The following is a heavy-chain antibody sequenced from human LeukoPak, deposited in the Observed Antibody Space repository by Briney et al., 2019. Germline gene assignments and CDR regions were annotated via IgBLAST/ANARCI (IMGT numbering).Heavy chain of an antibody. CDR3: ARAPYYDFWSGYYWRYFDY. CDR1: GGSFSGYY. D-gene: IGHD3-3*01. J-gene: IGHJ4*02. Sequence: PSETLSLTCAVYGGSFSGYYWSWIRQPPGKGLEWIGEINHSGSTNYNPSLKSRVTISADTSKNQFSLKLSSVTAADTAVYYCARAPYYDFWSGYYWRYFDYWGQGTLVTVSS. CDR2: INHSGST. V-gene: IGHV4-34*01.